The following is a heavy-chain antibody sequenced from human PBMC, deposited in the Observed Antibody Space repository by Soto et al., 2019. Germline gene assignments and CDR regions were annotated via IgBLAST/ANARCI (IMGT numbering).Heavy chain of an antibody. J-gene: IGHJ4*02. Sequence: HPGGSLRLSCAASGFTFDDYAMHWVRQAPGKGLEWVSGISWNSGSIGYADSVKGRFTISRDNAKNSLYLQMNSLRAEDTALYYCAKGYYYDSSGLLDYWGQGTLVTVSS. D-gene: IGHD3-22*01. CDR2: ISWNSGSI. CDR3: AKGYYYDSSGLLDY. V-gene: IGHV3-9*01. CDR1: GFTFDDYA.